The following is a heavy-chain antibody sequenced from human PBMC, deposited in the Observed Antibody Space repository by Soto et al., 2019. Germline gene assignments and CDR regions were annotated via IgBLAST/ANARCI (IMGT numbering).Heavy chain of an antibody. Sequence: QVQLQESGPGLVKPSDTLSLTCAVSGYSISSSNWWGWIRQPPGKGLEWIGYIYYSGTTYYNPSLKSRVTMSVDTSKNQFSLKLTSVTAVETAVYYCAGREIQGPIDYWGQGTLVTVSS. CDR2: IYYSGTT. CDR1: GYSISSSNW. CDR3: AGREIQGPIDY. J-gene: IGHJ4*02. D-gene: IGHD1-26*01. V-gene: IGHV4-28*01.